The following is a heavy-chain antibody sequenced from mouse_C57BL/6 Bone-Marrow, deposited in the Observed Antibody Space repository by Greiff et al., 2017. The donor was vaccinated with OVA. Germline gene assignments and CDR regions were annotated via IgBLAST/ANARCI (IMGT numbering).Heavy chain of an antibody. CDR2: IHPNSGST. Sequence: QVQLQQPGAELVKPGASVKLSCKASGYTFTSYWMHWVKQRPGQGLEWIGMIHPNSGSTKYNEKFKSKATLTVDKSSSTAYMQLSSLTSEDSAVYYCARENGRDYAMDYWGQGTSVTVSS. J-gene: IGHJ4*01. CDR3: ARENGRDYAMDY. D-gene: IGHD1-1*01. CDR1: GYTFTSYW. V-gene: IGHV1-64*01.